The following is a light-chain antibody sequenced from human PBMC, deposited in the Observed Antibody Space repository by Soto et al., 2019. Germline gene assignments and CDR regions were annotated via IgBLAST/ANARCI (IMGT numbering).Light chain of an antibody. CDR1: QGIRND. V-gene: IGKV1-6*01. J-gene: IGKJ1*01. CDR2: AAS. Sequence: AIQMTQSPSSLSASVGDRDTITCRASQGIRNDLGWYQQKPGKAPKLLIYAASSLQSGVPSRFSGSGSGTDFTLTISSLQPEDCATYYCLQDYNYPRTFGQGTKVEIK. CDR3: LQDYNYPRT.